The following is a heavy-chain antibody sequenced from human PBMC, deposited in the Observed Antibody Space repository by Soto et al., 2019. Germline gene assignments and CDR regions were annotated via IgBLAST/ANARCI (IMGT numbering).Heavy chain of an antibody. D-gene: IGHD6-13*01. Sequence: SVKVSCKASGGTFSSYAISWVRQAPGQGLEWMGGIIPIFGTANYAQKFQGRVTITADESTSTAYMELSSLRSEDTAVYYCARVVLNSSSWSRSFDYWGQGTLVTVS. CDR1: GGTFSSYA. CDR3: ARVVLNSSSWSRSFDY. J-gene: IGHJ4*02. CDR2: IIPIFGTA. V-gene: IGHV1-69*13.